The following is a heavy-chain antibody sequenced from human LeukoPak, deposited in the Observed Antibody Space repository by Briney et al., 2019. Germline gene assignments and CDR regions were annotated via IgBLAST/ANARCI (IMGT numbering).Heavy chain of an antibody. CDR1: GFTFSSYW. Sequence: GGSLRLSCAASGFTFSSYWMNWVRQAPGKGLEWVANIKQDGSEKYYVDSVKGRFTISRDNAKNSLYLQMNSLRAEDTAVYYCARDPTMYYDYVWGSYRHGSPFDYWGQGTLVTVSS. V-gene: IGHV3-7*01. J-gene: IGHJ4*02. CDR3: ARDPTMYYDYVWGSYRHGSPFDY. D-gene: IGHD3-16*02. CDR2: IKQDGSEK.